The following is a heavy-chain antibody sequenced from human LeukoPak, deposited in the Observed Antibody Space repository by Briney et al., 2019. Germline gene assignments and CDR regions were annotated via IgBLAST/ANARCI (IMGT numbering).Heavy chain of an antibody. D-gene: IGHD7-27*01. CDR2: ISISRSNI. J-gene: IGHJ2*01. Sequence: GGSLRLSCAASGFTFSSYSMNWVRQAPGKGLGWVSSISISRSNIYYADSVKGRFTISRDNAKNSLYLQMNSLRAEDTAVYYCARTNWGVWYFDLWGRGTLVTVSS. CDR3: ARTNWGVWYFDL. CDR1: GFTFSSYS. V-gene: IGHV3-21*04.